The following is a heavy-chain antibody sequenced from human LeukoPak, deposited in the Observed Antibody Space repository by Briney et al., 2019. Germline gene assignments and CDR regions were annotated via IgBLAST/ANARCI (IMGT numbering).Heavy chain of an antibody. CDR3: ARDRIAAAAYYYMDV. CDR1: GYTFTSYY. D-gene: IGHD6-13*01. V-gene: IGHV1-46*01. CDR2: INPSGGST. J-gene: IGHJ6*03. Sequence: ASVKVSCKASGYTFTSYYMHWVRQAPGQGLEWMGIINPSGGSTSYAQKFQGRVTMTRDTSTSTVYMELSSLRSEDTAVYYCARDRIAAAAYYYMDVWGKGTTVTVSS.